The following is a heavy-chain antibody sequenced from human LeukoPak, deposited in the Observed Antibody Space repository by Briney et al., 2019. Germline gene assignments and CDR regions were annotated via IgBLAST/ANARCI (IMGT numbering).Heavy chain of an antibody. CDR2: VNLQGNT. Sequence: SGTLSLTCGVSGGSIGNTNWWTWVRQPPGKGLEWIGEVNLQGNTNYNPSLKSRVAISVDKSENHISLKLTSVTAADTAVYYCATAPILRGEGGEHYKYGMDVWGQGTTVIVSS. D-gene: IGHD2-2*02. J-gene: IGHJ6*02. CDR3: ATAPILRGEGGEHYKYGMDV. CDR1: GGSIGNTNW. V-gene: IGHV4-4*02.